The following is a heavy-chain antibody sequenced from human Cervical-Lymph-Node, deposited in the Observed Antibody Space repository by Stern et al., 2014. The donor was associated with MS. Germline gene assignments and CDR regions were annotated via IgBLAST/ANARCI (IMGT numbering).Heavy chain of an antibody. CDR1: GYTFSRYY. CDR2: INPIGGNT. J-gene: IGHJ4*02. D-gene: IGHD4-17*01. V-gene: IGHV1-46*01. Sequence: QVQLVESGAEVKKPGAAVKVSCEASGYTFSRYYMHWVRQAPGQGLEWMGMINPIGGNTNYAQNFKGRFNMHRDTSTSIVYMEQNTLKSDDTTTYYCARDAHGDSFDFWGQGTLVTVSS. CDR3: ARDAHGDSFDF.